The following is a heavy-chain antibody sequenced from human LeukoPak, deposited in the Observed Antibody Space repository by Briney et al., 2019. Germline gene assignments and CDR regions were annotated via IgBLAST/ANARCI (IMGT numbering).Heavy chain of an antibody. CDR3: TREWSSGYYSDY. J-gene: IGHJ4*02. Sequence: SETLSLTCTVSGGSISSYYWSWIRQPPGKGLEWIGYIYYSGSTNYNPSLKSRVTISVDTSKNQFSLKMTSVTAADTAVYYCTREWSSGYYSDYWGQGILVTVSS. CDR1: GGSISSYY. D-gene: IGHD3-22*01. V-gene: IGHV4-59*12. CDR2: IYYSGST.